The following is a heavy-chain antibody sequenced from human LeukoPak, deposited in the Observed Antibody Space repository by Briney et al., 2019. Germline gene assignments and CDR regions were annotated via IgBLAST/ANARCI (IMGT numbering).Heavy chain of an antibody. V-gene: IGHV4-61*02. D-gene: IGHD3-10*01. CDR2: IYTSGST. CDR1: DGSISSDNYY. J-gene: IGHJ5*02. Sequence: PSETLFLPCTVSDGSISSDNYYWSWIRQPAGKGLEWMGRIYTSGSTNYNPSLKNRLTISIDTSENQFSLKLTSVTAADTAVYYCARGLYSSGSYYNWFDPWGQGTLVTVSS. CDR3: ARGLYSSGSYYNWFDP.